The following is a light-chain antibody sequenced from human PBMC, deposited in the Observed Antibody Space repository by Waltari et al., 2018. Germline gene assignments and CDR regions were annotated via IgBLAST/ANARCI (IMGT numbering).Light chain of an antibody. Sequence: DIQMTQSQSSLSASVGDRVTITCRASQAIRDSLAWYQQKPGKAPKLLLYGASRLDSGVPFRFSGSGSGTDFTLTITSLQPEDFATYYCQHYYNIPRTFGQGTKVEVK. CDR3: QHYYNIPRT. CDR2: GAS. J-gene: IGKJ1*01. CDR1: QAIRDS. V-gene: IGKV1-NL1*01.